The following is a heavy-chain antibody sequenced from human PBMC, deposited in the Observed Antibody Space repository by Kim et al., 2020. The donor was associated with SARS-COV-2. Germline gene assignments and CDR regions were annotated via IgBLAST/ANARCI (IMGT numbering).Heavy chain of an antibody. CDR3: ASTGYFGSGSFLYFDY. V-gene: IGHV1-3*01. J-gene: IGHJ4*02. Sequence: KFQGRVTITRDTSASTVYMELSSLRSADTAVYYCASTGYFGSGSFLYFDYWGQGTLVTVSS. D-gene: IGHD3-10*01.